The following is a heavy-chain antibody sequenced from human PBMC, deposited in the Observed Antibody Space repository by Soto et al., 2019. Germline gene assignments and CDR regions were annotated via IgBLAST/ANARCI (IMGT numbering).Heavy chain of an antibody. J-gene: IGHJ6*03. CDR2: IKSKTDGGTT. V-gene: IGHV3-15*01. CDR3: TTAALRPYYYGSGAPYYYYYMDV. CDR1: GFTFSNAW. Sequence: GGSLRLSCAASGFTFSNAWMSWVRQAPGKGLEWVGRIKSKTDGGTTDYAAPVKGRFTISRDDSKNTLYLQMNSLKTEDTAVYYCTTAALRPYYYGSGAPYYYYYMDVWGKGTTVTVSS. D-gene: IGHD3-10*01.